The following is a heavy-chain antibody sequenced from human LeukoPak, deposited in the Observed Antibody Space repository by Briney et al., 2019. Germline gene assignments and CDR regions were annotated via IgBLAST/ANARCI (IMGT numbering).Heavy chain of an antibody. Sequence: SVTVSCKASGFTFTSSAVQWVRQARGQRLEWIGWIVVGSGNTNYAQKFQERVTITRDMSTSTAYMELSSLRSEDTAVYYCACEGDHYDILTGQNWFDPWGQGTLVAVSS. J-gene: IGHJ5*02. D-gene: IGHD3-9*01. CDR1: GFTFTSSA. CDR2: IVVGSGNT. CDR3: ACEGDHYDILTGQNWFDP. V-gene: IGHV1-58*01.